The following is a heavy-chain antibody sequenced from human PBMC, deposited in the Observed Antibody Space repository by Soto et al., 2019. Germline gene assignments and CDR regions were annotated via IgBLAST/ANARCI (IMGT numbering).Heavy chain of an antibody. CDR2: INHSGST. CDR3: ARGPSSIAARRSYYYYYYGMDV. V-gene: IGHV4-34*01. Sequence: QVQLQQWGAGLLKPSETLSLTCAVYGGSFSGYYWSWIRQPPGKGLEWIGEINHSGSTNYNPSLKSRVTISVDTSKNQFSLKLSAVTAADTAVYYCARGPSSIAARRSYYYYYYGMDVWGQGTTVPVSS. CDR1: GGSFSGYY. D-gene: IGHD6-6*01. J-gene: IGHJ6*02.